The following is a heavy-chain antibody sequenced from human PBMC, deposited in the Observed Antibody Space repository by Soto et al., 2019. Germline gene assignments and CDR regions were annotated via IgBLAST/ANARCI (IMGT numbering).Heavy chain of an antibody. CDR3: ARQGITLHYFFDY. CDR1: GGSIDNYY. CDR2: IYYTGST. Sequence: QVQLQESGPGLVKPSETLSLTCTVSGGSIDNYYWSWIRQPPGKGLEWIGYIYYTGSTDYNPSLKSRVTISGDTSKNQFSLKLNSVTAADTAVYYCARQGITLHYFFDYWGQGSLVTVSS. D-gene: IGHD1-20*01. J-gene: IGHJ4*02. V-gene: IGHV4-59*08.